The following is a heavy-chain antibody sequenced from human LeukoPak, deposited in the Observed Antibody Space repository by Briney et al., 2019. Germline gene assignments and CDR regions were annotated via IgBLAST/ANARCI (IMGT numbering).Heavy chain of an antibody. Sequence: ASVKVSCKASGYTFTGYYMHWVRQAPGQGLEWMGWINPNSGGTNYAQKFQGRVIMTRDTSISTAYMELSRLRSDDTAVYYCARDLRFGWELLEGHDAFDIWGQGTMVTVSS. D-gene: IGHD1-26*01. J-gene: IGHJ3*02. V-gene: IGHV1-2*02. CDR1: GYTFTGYY. CDR2: INPNSGGT. CDR3: ARDLRFGWELLEGHDAFDI.